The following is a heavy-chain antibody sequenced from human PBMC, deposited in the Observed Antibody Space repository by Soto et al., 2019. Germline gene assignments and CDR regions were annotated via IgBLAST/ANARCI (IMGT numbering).Heavy chain of an antibody. J-gene: IGHJ5*02. CDR1: GGSISTYY. D-gene: IGHD4-17*01. Sequence: QVQLQESGPGLVKPSETLPLTCTVSGGSISTYYWTWIRQPAGKGLEWIGRIYSSGSTNYNPSLKSRLTMSVDTSKNQVSLRLSSVTAADTAVYYCARARYGDYVDWFDPWGQGTLVTVSS. CDR2: IYSSGST. CDR3: ARARYGDYVDWFDP. V-gene: IGHV4-4*07.